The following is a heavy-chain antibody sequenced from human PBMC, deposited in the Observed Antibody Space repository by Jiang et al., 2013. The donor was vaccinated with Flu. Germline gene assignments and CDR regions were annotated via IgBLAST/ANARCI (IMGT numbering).Heavy chain of an antibody. CDR2: IKSDGKSA. CDR3: ARAGGDDDYHFTG. J-gene: IGHJ4*02. Sequence: MHWVRQAPGKGLVWVSRIKSDGKSASYTDSVKGRFTISRDNAKNTLYLQMNSLSAEDTAVYYCARAGGDDDYHFTGWGQGTLVTVSS. D-gene: IGHD2-21*01. V-gene: IGHV3-74*01.